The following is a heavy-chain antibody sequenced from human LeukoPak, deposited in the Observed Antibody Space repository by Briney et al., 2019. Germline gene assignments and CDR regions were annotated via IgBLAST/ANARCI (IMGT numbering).Heavy chain of an antibody. D-gene: IGHD6-19*01. V-gene: IGHV3-23*01. J-gene: IGHJ6*02. Sequence: QPGGSLRLSCAASGFTFSNSAMSWVRQAPGKGLEWVSAISGSGGSTYYADSVKGRFTISRDNSKNTLYLQMNSLRAEDTAVYYCWYSSGWKAYHYYGMDVWGQGTTVTVSS. CDR3: WYSSGWKAYHYYGMDV. CDR1: GFTFSNSA. CDR2: ISGSGGST.